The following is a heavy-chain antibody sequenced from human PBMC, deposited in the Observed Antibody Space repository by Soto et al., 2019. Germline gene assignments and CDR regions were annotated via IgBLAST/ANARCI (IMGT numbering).Heavy chain of an antibody. V-gene: IGHV3-13*01. CDR3: ARPRIAARGLSRYYYGMEV. D-gene: IGHD6-6*01. Sequence: PGGSLRLSCAASVFTFSSYDMRFVRQATGKGLEWVSAIGTAGDTYYPGSVKVRFTISRQNAKNSLYLQMNSLRAGDTAVYYCARPRIAARGLSRYYYGMEVWGQGTTVTVSS. CDR1: VFTFSSYD. J-gene: IGHJ6*02. CDR2: IGTAGDT.